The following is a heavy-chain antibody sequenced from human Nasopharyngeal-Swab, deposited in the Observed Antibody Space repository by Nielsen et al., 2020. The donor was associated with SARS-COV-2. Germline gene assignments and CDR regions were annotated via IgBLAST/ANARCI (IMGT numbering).Heavy chain of an antibody. J-gene: IGHJ5*02. CDR2: IDPSDSYT. CDR1: GYSFTSYW. V-gene: IGHV5-10-1*01. Sequence: GESLKISCKGSGYSFTSYWISWVRQMPGRGLEWMGRIDPSDSYTNYSPSFQGHVTISADKSISTAYLQWSSLKASDTAMYYCARHWSDPGNWFDPWGQGTLVTVSS. CDR3: ARHWSDPGNWFDP.